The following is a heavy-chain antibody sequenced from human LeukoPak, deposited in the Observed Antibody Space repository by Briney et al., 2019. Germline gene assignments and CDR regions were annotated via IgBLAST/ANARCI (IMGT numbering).Heavy chain of an antibody. CDR1: GFTFSRYW. V-gene: IGHV3-7*01. CDR3: ASGNREW. D-gene: IGHD3-10*01. J-gene: IGHJ4*02. Sequence: GGSLRLSCAASGFTFSRYWMSWVRQAPGKGLEWLANIKEDGSEKYYVDSVKGRFTISRDNAKNSLYLQMNSLRAEDTSVYYCASGNREWWGQGTLVTVSS. CDR2: IKEDGSEK.